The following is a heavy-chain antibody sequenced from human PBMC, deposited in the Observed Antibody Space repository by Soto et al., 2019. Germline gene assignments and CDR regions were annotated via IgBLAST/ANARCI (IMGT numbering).Heavy chain of an antibody. CDR2: ISYDGSNK. Sequence: QVQLVESGGGVVQPGRSLRLSCAASGFTFSSYAMHWVRQAPGKGLEWVAVISYDGSNKYYADSVKGRFTISRDNSKNTLYLQMNSLRAEDTAVYYCARDRYDFWSGYFTDYYYYGMDVWGQGTMVTVSS. V-gene: IGHV3-30-3*01. D-gene: IGHD3-3*01. CDR3: ARDRYDFWSGYFTDYYYYGMDV. J-gene: IGHJ6*02. CDR1: GFTFSSYA.